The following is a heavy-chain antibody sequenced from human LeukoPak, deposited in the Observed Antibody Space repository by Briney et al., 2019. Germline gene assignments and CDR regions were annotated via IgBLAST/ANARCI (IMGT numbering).Heavy chain of an antibody. Sequence: GGSLRHSCAAPGFSLCSFVMRWVREAPDKGLGWGADISYGRSNKDYADSVKGRFTISRDNSKNTLYLQMNSLRAEDTALYYCAKDVAGYFDYWGQGTLVTVSS. D-gene: IGHD3-10*01. J-gene: IGHJ4*02. V-gene: IGHV3-30*18. CDR2: ISYGRSNK. CDR3: AKDVAGYFDY. CDR1: GFSLCSFV.